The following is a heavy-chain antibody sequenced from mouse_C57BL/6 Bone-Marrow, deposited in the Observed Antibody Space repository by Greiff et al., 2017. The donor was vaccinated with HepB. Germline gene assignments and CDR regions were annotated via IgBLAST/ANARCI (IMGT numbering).Heavy chain of an antibody. D-gene: IGHD2-10*02. Sequence: VMLVESGAELVRPGTSVKMSCKASGYTFTNYWIGWAKQRPGHGLEWIGDIYPGGGYTNYNEKFKGKATMTADKSSSTAYMQFSSLTSEDSAIYYCARGGYGNFAYWGQGTLVTVSA. CDR3: ARGGYGNFAY. CDR2: IYPGGGYT. V-gene: IGHV1-63*01. CDR1: GYTFTNYW. J-gene: IGHJ3*01.